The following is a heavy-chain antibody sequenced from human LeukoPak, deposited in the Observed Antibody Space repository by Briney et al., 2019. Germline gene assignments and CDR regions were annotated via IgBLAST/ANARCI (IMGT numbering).Heavy chain of an antibody. J-gene: IGHJ4*02. D-gene: IGHD3-3*01. CDR1: GGSFSGYY. Sequence: SETLSLTCAVYGGSFSGYYWSWIRQPPGKGLEWIGEINHSGSTNYNPSLKSRVTISVDTSKNQFSLKLSSVTAADTAVYYCARGRPGGYDFWSGYSIQYYFDYWGQGTLVTVSS. CDR3: ARGRPGGYDFWSGYSIQYYFDY. V-gene: IGHV4-34*01. CDR2: INHSGST.